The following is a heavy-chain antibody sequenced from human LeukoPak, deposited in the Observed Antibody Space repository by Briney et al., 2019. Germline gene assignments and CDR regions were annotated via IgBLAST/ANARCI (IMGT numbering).Heavy chain of an antibody. CDR2: INSDGSST. D-gene: IGHD5-18*01. CDR3: ARVRGYYSAYYFDY. V-gene: IGHV3-74*01. J-gene: IGHJ4*02. Sequence: GGSLRLSCAASGFTFSSYSMNWVRQAPGKGLVWVSRINSDGSSTSYADSVKGRFTISRDNAKNTLYLQMNSLTAEDTAVYYCARVRGYYSAYYFDYWGQGTLVTVSS. CDR1: GFTFSSYS.